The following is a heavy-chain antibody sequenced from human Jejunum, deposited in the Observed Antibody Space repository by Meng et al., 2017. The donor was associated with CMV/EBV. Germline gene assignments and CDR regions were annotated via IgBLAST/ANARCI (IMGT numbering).Heavy chain of an antibody. J-gene: IGHJ6*03. V-gene: IGHV4-4*07. Sequence: HLQGPGPGLVNPSQTLSLTCTVSGGSIGSDDFWSWLRQPAGKGLEWIGRISTGGSTSYNPSLKSRVALSLDTSKNQFSLRLTSVTAADTAVYFCARKKRYCSNPGCYGGYIYYYIDVWDRGTMVTVSS. CDR1: GGSIGSDDF. D-gene: IGHD2-2*01. CDR2: ISTGGST. CDR3: ARKKRYCSNPGCYGGYIYYYIDV.